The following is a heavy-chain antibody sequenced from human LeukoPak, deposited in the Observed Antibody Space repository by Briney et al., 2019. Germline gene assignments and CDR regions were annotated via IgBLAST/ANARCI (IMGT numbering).Heavy chain of an antibody. CDR1: GFTFSNYG. CDR3: ARAAGVTMVRGVFFDY. Sequence: GGSLRLSCAASGFTFSNYGMNWVRQAPGKGLEWVALISYDGSNKYYADSVKGRFSISRDNSKNTLYLQMNSLRAEDTAVYYCARAAGVTMVRGVFFDYWGQGTLVTVSS. V-gene: IGHV3-30*03. J-gene: IGHJ4*02. D-gene: IGHD3-10*01. CDR2: ISYDGSNK.